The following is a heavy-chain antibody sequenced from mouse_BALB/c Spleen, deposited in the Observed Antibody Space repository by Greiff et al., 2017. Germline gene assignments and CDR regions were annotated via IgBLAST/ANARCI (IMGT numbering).Heavy chain of an antibody. Sequence: ESGGGLVKPGGSLKLSCAASGFAFSSYDMSWVRQTPEKRLEWVAYISSGGGSTYYPDTVKGRFTISRDNAKNTLYLQMSSLKSEDTAMYYCARHEDDYPYYYAMDYWGQGTSVTVSS. J-gene: IGHJ4*01. CDR3: ARHEDDYPYYYAMDY. CDR1: GFAFSSYD. CDR2: ISSGGGST. D-gene: IGHD2-4*01. V-gene: IGHV5-12-1*01.